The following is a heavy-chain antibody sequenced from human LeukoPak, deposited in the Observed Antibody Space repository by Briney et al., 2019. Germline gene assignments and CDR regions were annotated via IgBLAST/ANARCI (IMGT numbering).Heavy chain of an antibody. CDR1: GFTFGDYA. CDR3: TRVRFLEWLLHYYGMDV. V-gene: IGHV3-49*04. CDR2: IRSKAYGGTT. D-gene: IGHD3-3*01. J-gene: IGHJ6*02. Sequence: PGGSLRLPCTASGFTFGDYAMSWVRQAPGKGLEWVGFIRSKAYGGTTGYAASVKGRFTISRDDSKSIAYLQMNSLKTEDTAVYYCTRVRFLEWLLHYYGMDVWGQGTTVTVSS.